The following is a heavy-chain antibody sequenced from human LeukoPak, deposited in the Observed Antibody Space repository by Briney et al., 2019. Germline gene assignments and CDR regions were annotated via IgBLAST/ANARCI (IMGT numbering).Heavy chain of an antibody. Sequence: GGSLRLSCTASGFTFGDYAMSWFRQTPGKGLEWVGFIRSKAYGGTTEYAASVKGRFTISRDDSKSIAYLQMNSLKTEDTAVYYCTIHYYYYYMDVWGKGTTVTVSS. CDR3: TIHYYYYYMDV. CDR2: IRSKAYGGTT. CDR1: GFTFGDYA. J-gene: IGHJ6*03. V-gene: IGHV3-49*03.